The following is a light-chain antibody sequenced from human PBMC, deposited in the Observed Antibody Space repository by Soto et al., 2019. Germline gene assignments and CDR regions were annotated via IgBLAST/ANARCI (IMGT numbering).Light chain of an antibody. J-gene: IGKJ4*01. CDR2: AAS. Sequence: AXRMTQSPSSLSASTGDRVTITCRASQCISSYLAWYQQKPGKAPKLLIYAASTLQSGVPSRFSGSGSGTDFTLTIICLQSEDFATYYCQQYYRYPLTFGGGTKVDIK. CDR1: QCISSY. V-gene: IGKV1-8*01. CDR3: QQYYRYPLT.